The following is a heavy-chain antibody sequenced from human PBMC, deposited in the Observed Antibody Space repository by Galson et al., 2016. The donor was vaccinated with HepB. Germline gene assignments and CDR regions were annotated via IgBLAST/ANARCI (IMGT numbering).Heavy chain of an antibody. CDR2: TSKKTNGYTT. CDR3: GRVDDGASYRIDF. CDR1: GFTFSDHY. Sequence: SLRLSCAASGFTFSDHYMDWVRQAPGTGLEWVGRTSKKTNGYTTEYAPSVKGRFTISRDDSKNSLYLQMNSLKTEDTAMYFCGRVDDGASYRIDFWGQGTLVTVSS. D-gene: IGHD4/OR15-4a*01. J-gene: IGHJ4*02. V-gene: IGHV3-72*01.